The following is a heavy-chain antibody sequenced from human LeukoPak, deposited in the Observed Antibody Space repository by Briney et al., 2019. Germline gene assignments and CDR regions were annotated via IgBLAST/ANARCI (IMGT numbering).Heavy chain of an antibody. J-gene: IGHJ5*02. CDR1: GFIFSTYG. CDR3: ARGPHDDATGYSLS. D-gene: IGHD3-9*01. CDR2: ISSNSRTT. Sequence: PGGSLRLSCEASGFIFSTYGMAWVRQAPGKGLEWISYISSNSRTTAYADSVRGRLTISRDNAKNSLSLQINRLRADDTGVYYCARGPHDDATGYSLSWGQGTQVTVSS. V-gene: IGHV3-48*01.